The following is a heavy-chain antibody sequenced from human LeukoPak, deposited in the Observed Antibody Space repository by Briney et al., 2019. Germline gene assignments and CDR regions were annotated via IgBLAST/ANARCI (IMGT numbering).Heavy chain of an antibody. CDR2: IYHSGST. CDR1: GASISSSNW. J-gene: IGHJ4*02. Sequence: ASGTLSLTCAVSGASISSSNWWSWVRQPPGKGLEWIGEIYHSGSTNYNPSLKSRVTISVDKSKNQFSLKLSSVTAADTAVYYCARVFPQTDPIVGATLYFDYWGQGTLVTVSS. D-gene: IGHD1-26*01. CDR3: ARVFPQTDPIVGATLYFDY. V-gene: IGHV4-4*02.